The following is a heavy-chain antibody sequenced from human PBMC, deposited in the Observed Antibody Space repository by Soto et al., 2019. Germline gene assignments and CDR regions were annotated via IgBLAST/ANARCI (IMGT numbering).Heavy chain of an antibody. CDR3: AHSTDTIMALDY. CDR2: IYWDDDK. D-gene: IGHD5-18*01. J-gene: IGHJ4*02. V-gene: IGHV2-5*02. Sequence: SGPTLVNPTHTLTLPCTLSRFSLSTSGVGVGWIRQPPGKALEWLALIYWDDDKRYSPFLKSRLTITKDTSKNQVVLTMTNMDPVDTATHYCAHSTDTIMALDYWGQGTLVTVSS. CDR1: RFSLSTSGVG.